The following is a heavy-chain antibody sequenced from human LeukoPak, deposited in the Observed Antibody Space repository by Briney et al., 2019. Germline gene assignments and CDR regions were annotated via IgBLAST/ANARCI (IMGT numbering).Heavy chain of an antibody. CDR2: INPNSGGT. CDR3: AAIPVGSSWYYFDY. CDR1: GYTFTGYY. D-gene: IGHD6-13*01. J-gene: IGHJ4*02. V-gene: IGHV1-2*02. Sequence: GASVKVSCKASGYTFTGYYMHWVRQAPGQGLEWMGWINPNSGGTNYAQKFQGRVTMTRDTSISTAYMELSRLRSDDTAVYYCAAIPVGSSWYYFDYWGQGTLVTVSS.